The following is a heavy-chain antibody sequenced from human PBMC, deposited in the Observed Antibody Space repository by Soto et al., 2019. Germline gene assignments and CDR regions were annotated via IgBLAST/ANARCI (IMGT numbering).Heavy chain of an antibody. D-gene: IGHD3-22*01. J-gene: IGHJ6*02. V-gene: IGHV1-18*01. Sequence: ASVKVSCKTSGYTFSNYGINWVRQAPGQGLEWMGWISAYNGNTKYAQILQGRVSMTTDTSSNTAYMELRSLRSDDTAMYYCARGGYYDSSGSRNYHYYGMNVWGQGTTVTVSS. CDR3: ARGGYYDSSGSRNYHYYGMNV. CDR1: GYTFSNYG. CDR2: ISAYNGNT.